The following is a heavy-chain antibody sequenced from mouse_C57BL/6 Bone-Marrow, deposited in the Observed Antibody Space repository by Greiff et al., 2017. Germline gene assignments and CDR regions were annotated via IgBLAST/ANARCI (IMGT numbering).Heavy chain of an antibody. V-gene: IGHV1-7*01. CDR3: ASDYYGSSPDY. CDR2: INPSSGYT. D-gene: IGHD1-1*01. J-gene: IGHJ2*01. CDR1: GYTFTSYW. Sequence: QVQLQQSGAELAKPGASVKLSCKASGYTFTSYWMHWVKQRPGQGLEWIGYINPSSGYTKYNQKFKDKATLTADKSSSTAYMQRSSLTYEDSAVYYCASDYYGSSPDYWGQGTTLTVSS.